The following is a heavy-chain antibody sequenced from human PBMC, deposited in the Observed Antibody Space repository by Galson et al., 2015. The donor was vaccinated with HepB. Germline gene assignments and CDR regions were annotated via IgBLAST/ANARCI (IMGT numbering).Heavy chain of an antibody. J-gene: IGHJ4*02. D-gene: IGHD3-9*01. CDR2: INTNTGNP. CDR3: ARDGNDILTGYYKEPFDY. CDR1: GYTFTSYA. Sequence: SVKVSCKASGYTFTSYAMNWVRQAPGQGLEWMGWINTNTGNPTYAQGFTGRFVFSLDTSVSTAYLQISSLKAEDTAVYYCARDGNDILTGYYKEPFDYWGQGTLVTVSS. V-gene: IGHV7-4-1*02.